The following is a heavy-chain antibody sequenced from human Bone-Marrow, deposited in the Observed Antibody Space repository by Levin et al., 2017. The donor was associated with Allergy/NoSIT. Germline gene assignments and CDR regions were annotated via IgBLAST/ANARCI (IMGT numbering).Heavy chain of an antibody. D-gene: IGHD4-17*01. J-gene: IGHJ4*02. CDR2: VNCNSGDT. Sequence: ASVKVSCKAAGYTFIDYYMHWVRQAPGQGLEWMGWVNCNSGDTNYAQKFQGRVTMTRDTSIRTAYIELSSLRSDDTAVYYCARNDYGDYVQNFDYWGQGTLVTVSS. CDR1: GYTFIDYY. V-gene: IGHV1-2*02. CDR3: ARNDYGDYVQNFDY.